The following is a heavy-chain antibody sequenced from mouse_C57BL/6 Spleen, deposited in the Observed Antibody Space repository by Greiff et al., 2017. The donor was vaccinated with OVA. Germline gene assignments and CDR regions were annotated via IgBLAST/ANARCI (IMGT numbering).Heavy chain of an antibody. Sequence: VQLQQPGTELVKPGASVKLSCKASGYTFTSYWMHWVKQRPGQGLEWIGNINPSNGGTNYNEKFKSKATLTVDKSSSTAYMQLSSLTSEDSAVYYCAREGQLEGYAMDYWGQGTSVTVSS. CDR3: AREGQLEGYAMDY. D-gene: IGHD3-2*01. CDR1: GYTFTSYW. CDR2: INPSNGGT. J-gene: IGHJ4*01. V-gene: IGHV1-53*01.